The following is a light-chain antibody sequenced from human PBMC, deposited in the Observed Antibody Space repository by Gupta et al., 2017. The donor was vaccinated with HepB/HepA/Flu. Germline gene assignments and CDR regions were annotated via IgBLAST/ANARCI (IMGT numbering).Light chain of an antibody. CDR3: HQDNNPIT. V-gene: IGKV3-15*01. J-gene: IGKJ4*01. CDR1: QSVSSN. CDR2: GAS. Sequence: EIVMTQSPATLSVSPGERATLSCRASQSVSSNLEWYQQKPGQAPRLLIYGASNRANGIPARFSGSGSATEFTLTSSRRQSEDFADYYWHQDNNPITFGGGTKVEIK.